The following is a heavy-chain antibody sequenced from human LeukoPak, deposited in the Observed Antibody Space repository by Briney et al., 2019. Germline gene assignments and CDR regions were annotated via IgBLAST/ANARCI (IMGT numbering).Heavy chain of an antibody. V-gene: IGHV3-7*03. CDR1: GFTVSSYY. CDR3: ARDLWGQTGYFDY. CDR2: IKHDGSER. D-gene: IGHD3-10*01. Sequence: PGGSLRLSCAASGFTVSSYYMNWVRQAPGKRLEWVGNIKHDGSERYYVDSVKGRFTISRDNAKNSLYLRMNSLRAEDTAVYFCARDLWGQTGYFDYWGQGTLVTVSS. J-gene: IGHJ4*02.